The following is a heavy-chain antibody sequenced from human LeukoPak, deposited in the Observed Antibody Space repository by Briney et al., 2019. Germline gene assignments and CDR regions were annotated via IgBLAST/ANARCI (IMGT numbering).Heavy chain of an antibody. CDR2: IYSNGKS. CDR1: GGSISGYY. CDR3: ARAQLPASYYFVY. V-gene: IGHV4-4*07. Sequence: SETLSLTCTVSGGSISGYYWSWIRQPPGKELEWIVRIYSNGKSYYRHSLNGRFTTSVATSKNQFSMNLNSVSAADTAVYHCARAQLPASYYFVYWGEGTLGTASS. J-gene: IGHJ4*02. D-gene: IGHD5-24*01.